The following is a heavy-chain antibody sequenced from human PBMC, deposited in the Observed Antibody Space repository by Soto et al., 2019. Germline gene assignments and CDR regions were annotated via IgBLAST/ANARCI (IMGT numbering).Heavy chain of an antibody. CDR1: GFTFSSYA. J-gene: IGHJ4*02. Sequence: PGGSLRLSCAASGFTFSSYAMGWVRQAPGKGLEWVSAISGSGGSTYYADSVKGRFTISRDNSKNTLYLQMNSLRAEDTAVYYCAKLPYCSSTSCQYSDYWGQGTLVTVSS. D-gene: IGHD2-2*01. CDR3: AKLPYCSSTSCQYSDY. CDR2: ISGSGGST. V-gene: IGHV3-23*01.